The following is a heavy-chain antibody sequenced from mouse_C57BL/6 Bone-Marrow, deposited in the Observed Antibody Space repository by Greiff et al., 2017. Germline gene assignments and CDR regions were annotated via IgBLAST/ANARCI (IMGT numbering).Heavy chain of an antibody. V-gene: IGHV5-6*01. J-gene: IGHJ2*01. CDR3: ARQDY. CDR2: ISSGGSYT. CDR1: GFTFSSYG. Sequence: EVQLVESGGDLVKPGGSLKLSCAASGFTFSSYGMSWVRQTPDKRLEWVATISSGGSYTYYPDSVKGRFTISRDNATNTLYLQMSSLKSEDTSMYYCARQDYWGQGTTLTVSS.